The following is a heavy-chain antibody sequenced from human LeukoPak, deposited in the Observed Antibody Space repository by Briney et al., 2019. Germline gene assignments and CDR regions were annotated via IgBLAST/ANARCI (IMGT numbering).Heavy chain of an antibody. CDR2: IKSKSDGGTT. CDR3: TTDLSWWEPPNPFDY. J-gene: IGHJ4*02. CDR1: GFTFTNAW. D-gene: IGHD1-26*01. Sequence: PGGSLRLSCAASGFTFTNAWMSWVRQAPGKGLEWIGRIKSKSDGGTTDCAAPVKGRFTISRDDSKNTLYLQMNSLKTEDTAVYYCTTDLSWWEPPNPFDYWGQGTLVTVSS. V-gene: IGHV3-15*01.